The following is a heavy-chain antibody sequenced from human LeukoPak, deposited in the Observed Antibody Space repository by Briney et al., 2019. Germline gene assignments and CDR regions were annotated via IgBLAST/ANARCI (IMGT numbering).Heavy chain of an antibody. Sequence: GASVKVSCKASGGTFSSYAISWVRQAPGQGLEWMGGIIPIFGTANYAQKFQGGVTITADESTSTAYMELSSLRSEDTAVYYCARGTSCSGGSCYANWFDPWGQGTLVTVSS. D-gene: IGHD2-15*01. CDR1: GGTFSSYA. J-gene: IGHJ5*02. CDR2: IIPIFGTA. CDR3: ARGTSCSGGSCYANWFDP. V-gene: IGHV1-69*13.